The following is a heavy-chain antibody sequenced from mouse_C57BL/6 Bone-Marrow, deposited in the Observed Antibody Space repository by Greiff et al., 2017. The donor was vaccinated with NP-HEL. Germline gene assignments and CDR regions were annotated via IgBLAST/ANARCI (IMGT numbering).Heavy chain of an antibody. Sequence: EVQRVESGGGLVQPGGSLKLSCAASGFTFSDYYMYWVRQTPEKRLEWVAYISNGGGSTYYPDTVKGRFTISRDNAKNTLYLQMSRLKSEDTAMYYCARHNRIYDGYDYWGQGTTLTVSS. CDR1: GFTFSDYY. V-gene: IGHV5-12*01. CDR3: ARHNRIYDGYDY. D-gene: IGHD2-3*01. J-gene: IGHJ2*01. CDR2: ISNGGGST.